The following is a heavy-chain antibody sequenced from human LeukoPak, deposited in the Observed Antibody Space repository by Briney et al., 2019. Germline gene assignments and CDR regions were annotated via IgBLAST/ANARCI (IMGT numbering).Heavy chain of an antibody. J-gene: IGHJ4*02. Sequence: GGPLRLSCAASGFTFSSYGMHWVRQAPGKGLEWVAVIWYDGSNKYYADSVKGRFTISRDNSKNTLYLQMNSLRAEDTAVYYCARGERVTMIVPTRGLPYYWGQGTLVTVSS. CDR3: ARGERVTMIVPTRGLPYY. CDR1: GFTFSSYG. V-gene: IGHV3-33*01. D-gene: IGHD3-22*01. CDR2: IWYDGSNK.